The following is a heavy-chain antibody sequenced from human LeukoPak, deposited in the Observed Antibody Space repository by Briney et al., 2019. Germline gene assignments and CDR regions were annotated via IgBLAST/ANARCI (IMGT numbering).Heavy chain of an antibody. CDR3: AKGEVGCSSTSCFNWFDP. CDR2: XXXNSGNT. D-gene: IGHD2-2*01. CDR1: GYTFTSYD. Sequence: ASVKVSCKASGYTFTSYDINWVRQAXXQGLXXXXXXXXNSGNTGYAQKFQGRVTMTRNTSISTAYMELSSLRSEDTAVYYCAKGEVGCSSTSCFNWFDPWGQGTLVTVSS. J-gene: IGHJ5*02. V-gene: IGHV1-8*01.